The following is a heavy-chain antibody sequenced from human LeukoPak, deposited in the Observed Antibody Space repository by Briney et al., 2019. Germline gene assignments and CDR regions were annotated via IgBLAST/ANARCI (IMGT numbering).Heavy chain of an antibody. CDR2: ISSSSSYT. CDR1: GFTFSDYY. J-gene: IGHJ4*02. D-gene: IGHD5-18*01. CDR3: ARESPRGGYSYGYYY. V-gene: IGHV3-11*06. Sequence: GGSLRLSCAASGFTFSDYYMSWIRQAPGKGLEWVSYISSSSSYTNYADSVKGRFTISRDNAKNSLYLQMNSLRAEDTAVYYCARESPRGGYSYGYYYWGQGTLVTVSS.